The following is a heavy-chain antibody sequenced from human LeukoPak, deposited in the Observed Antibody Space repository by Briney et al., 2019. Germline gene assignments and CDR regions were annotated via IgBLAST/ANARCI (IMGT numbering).Heavy chain of an antibody. D-gene: IGHD3-22*01. J-gene: IGHJ4*02. CDR2: INHSGGT. CDR3: ARGDRGDSSGYYYGVDY. Sequence: SETLSLTCAVYGGSFSGYYWSWIRQPPGKGLEWIGEINHSGGTNYNPSLKSRVTISVDTSKNQFSLKLSSVTAADTAVYYCARGDRGDSSGYYYGVDYWGQGTLVTVSS. CDR1: GGSFSGYY. V-gene: IGHV4-34*01.